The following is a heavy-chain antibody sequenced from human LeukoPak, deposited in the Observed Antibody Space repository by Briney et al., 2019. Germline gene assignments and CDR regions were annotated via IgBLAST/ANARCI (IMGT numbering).Heavy chain of an antibody. J-gene: IGHJ4*02. CDR1: GVSISIGGYY. Sequence: TSETLSLTCTVSGVSISIGGYYWSWLRQHPGKGLERIGYIYYSGSTYYHPSLKSPFTISVDTSKNQFSLKLSSVTAADTAVYYCARGGITMVRGVDNAFDYWGQGTLVTVSS. CDR3: ARGGITMVRGVDNAFDY. CDR2: IYYSGST. D-gene: IGHD3-10*01. V-gene: IGHV4-31*01.